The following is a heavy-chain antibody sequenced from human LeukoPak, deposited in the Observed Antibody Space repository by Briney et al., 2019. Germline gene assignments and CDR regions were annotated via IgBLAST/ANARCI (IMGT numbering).Heavy chain of an antibody. Sequence: GASVKVSCKASGYTFTGYYMHWVRQAPGQGLEWMGWINPNSGGTNYAQKFQGRVTMTRDTSISTAYMELSRLRSDDTAVYYCARDVHHCSSTSCDDYWGQGTLVTVSS. CDR1: GYTFTGYY. CDR2: INPNSGGT. CDR3: ARDVHHCSSTSCDDY. V-gene: IGHV1-2*02. J-gene: IGHJ4*02. D-gene: IGHD2-2*01.